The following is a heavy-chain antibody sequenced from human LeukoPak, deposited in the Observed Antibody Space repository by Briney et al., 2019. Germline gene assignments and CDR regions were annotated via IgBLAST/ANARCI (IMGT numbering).Heavy chain of an antibody. Sequence: GGSLRLSCAASGFSFSSYGMTWVRQAPGKGLEWVSSISGSSGYIFYADSVKGRFTISRDNAKNSLYLQMNSLRAEDTAVYYCGRDLPTVTSIDYWGQGTLVTVSS. CDR2: ISGSSGYI. CDR1: GFSFSSYG. D-gene: IGHD4-17*01. V-gene: IGHV3-21*06. CDR3: GRDLPTVTSIDY. J-gene: IGHJ4*02.